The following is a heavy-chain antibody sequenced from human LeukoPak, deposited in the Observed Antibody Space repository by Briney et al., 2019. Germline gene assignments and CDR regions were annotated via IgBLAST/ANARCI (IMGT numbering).Heavy chain of an antibody. CDR1: GFPFTLYN. D-gene: IGHD6-19*01. J-gene: IGHJ4*02. CDR3: ARTREQWQVLDY. CDR2: ISSSTNTI. V-gene: IGHV3-48*04. Sequence: GGSLRLSCEVSGFPFTLYNMNWVRQAPGKGLEWLSYISSSTNTIYYADSVKGRFTISRDNAKNSLYLQMNGLGAEDTAVYYCARTREQWQVLDYWGQGTLVTVSS.